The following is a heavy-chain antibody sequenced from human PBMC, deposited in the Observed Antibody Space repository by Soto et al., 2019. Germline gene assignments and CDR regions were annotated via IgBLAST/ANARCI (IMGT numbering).Heavy chain of an antibody. V-gene: IGHV1-69*13. CDR2: IIPIFGTA. CDR3: ARALLYSYGYPPAFGY. Sequence: ASVKVSCKASGGTFSSYAISWVRQAPGQGLEWMGGIIPIFGTANYAQKFQGRVTITADESTSTAYMELSSLRSEDTAVYYCARALLYSYGYPPAFGYWGQGTLVTVSS. CDR1: GGTFSSYA. J-gene: IGHJ4*02. D-gene: IGHD5-18*01.